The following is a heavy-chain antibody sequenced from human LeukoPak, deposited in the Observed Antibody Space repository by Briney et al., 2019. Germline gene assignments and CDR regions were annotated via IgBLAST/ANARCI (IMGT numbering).Heavy chain of an antibody. CDR2: ISGSSGST. D-gene: IGHD6-13*01. V-gene: IGHV3-23*01. CDR3: AKVTYSSSWYQGTYFDY. J-gene: IGHJ4*02. Sequence: GGSLRLSCAASGFTFSSYAMSWVRQAPGKGLEWVSAISGSSGSTYYADSVKGRFTISRDNSKNTLYLQMNSLRAEDTAVYYCAKVTYSSSWYQGTYFDYWGQGTLVTVSS. CDR1: GFTFSSYA.